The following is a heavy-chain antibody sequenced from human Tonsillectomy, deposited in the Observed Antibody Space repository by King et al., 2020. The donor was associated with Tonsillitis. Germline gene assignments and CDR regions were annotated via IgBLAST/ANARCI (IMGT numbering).Heavy chain of an antibody. J-gene: IGHJ2*01. CDR3: AKDGGSDWYFDL. V-gene: IGHV3-30*18. CDR2: ISYDGSNK. Sequence: VQLVESGGGVVQPGRSLRLSCAASGFTFSSYGMHWVRQAPGKGLEWVAVISYDGSNKYYADSVKGRFTISRDNSKNTLYLQMNSLRAEDTAVYYCAKDGGSDWYFDLWGCGTLVTVSS. D-gene: IGHD1-26*01. CDR1: GFTFSSYG.